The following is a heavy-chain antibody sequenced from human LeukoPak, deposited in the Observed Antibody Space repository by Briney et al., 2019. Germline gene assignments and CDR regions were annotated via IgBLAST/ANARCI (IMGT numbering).Heavy chain of an antibody. CDR2: IQYDGSKK. D-gene: IGHD3-10*01. Sequence: GGSLRLSCAASGFTFSSNGMHWVRQAPGKGLEWVTFIQYDGSKKYYADSVKGRFTISRDNSKNTPYLEMNSLRAEDTAVYYCAKDIGSYYDYWGQGILVTVSS. CDR1: GFTFSSNG. V-gene: IGHV3-30*02. J-gene: IGHJ4*02. CDR3: AKDIGSYYDY.